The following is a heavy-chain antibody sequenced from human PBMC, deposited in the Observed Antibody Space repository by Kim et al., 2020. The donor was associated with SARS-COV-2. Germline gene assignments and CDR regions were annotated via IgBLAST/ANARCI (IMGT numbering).Heavy chain of an antibody. V-gene: IGHV3-9*01. Sequence: GGSLRLSCAASGFTFDDYAMHWVRQAPGKGLEWVSGISWNSGSIGYADSVKGRFTISRDNAKNSLYLQMNSLRAEDTALYYCAKATRPNYYGSGSYYPSPFAYWGQGTLVTVSS. CDR2: ISWNSGSI. CDR1: GFTFDDYA. J-gene: IGHJ4*02. D-gene: IGHD3-10*01. CDR3: AKATRPNYYGSGSYYPSPFAY.